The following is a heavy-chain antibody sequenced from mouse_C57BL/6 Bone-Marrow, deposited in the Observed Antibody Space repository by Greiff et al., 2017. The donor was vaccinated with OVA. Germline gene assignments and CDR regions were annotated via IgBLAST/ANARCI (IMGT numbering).Heavy chain of an antibody. D-gene: IGHD1-1*01. Sequence: EVKLMESGGGLVKPGGSLKLSCAASGFTFSDYGMHWVRQAPEKGLEWVAYISSGSSTIYYADTVKGRFTISRDNAKNTLFLQMTSLRSEDTAMYYCAREGLRYWYFDVWGTGTTVTVSS. CDR3: AREGLRYWYFDV. J-gene: IGHJ1*03. CDR1: GFTFSDYG. V-gene: IGHV5-17*01. CDR2: ISSGSSTI.